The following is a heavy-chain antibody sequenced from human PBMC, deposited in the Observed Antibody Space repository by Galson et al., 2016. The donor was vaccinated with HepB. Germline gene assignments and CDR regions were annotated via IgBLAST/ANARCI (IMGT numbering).Heavy chain of an antibody. Sequence: TLRLSCAASGFTFSSYWMHWVRQAPGKGLVWVSRINSDGNTTNYADSVKGRFTISRDNAENTLYLQMNSLRAEDTAVYYCAREGYYYDNSFFRRENAFDIWGQGTMVTVSS. V-gene: IGHV3-74*01. CDR3: AREGYYYDNSFFRRENAFDI. CDR2: INSDGNTT. J-gene: IGHJ3*02. CDR1: GFTFSSYW. D-gene: IGHD3-22*01.